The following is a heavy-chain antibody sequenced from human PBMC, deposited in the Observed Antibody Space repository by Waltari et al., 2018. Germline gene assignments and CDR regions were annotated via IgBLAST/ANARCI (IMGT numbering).Heavy chain of an antibody. V-gene: IGHV3-74*01. D-gene: IGHD1-26*01. J-gene: IGHJ4*02. Sequence: EVQLVESGGGLVQPGGSLRLSCAASGFTFSRFWMHWVRQAPGKGLVWVSRINSDGSSTSYADSVKGRFTISRDNAKNTLYLQMNSLRAEDTAVYYCASARYSGTYYNDYWGQGMLVTVSP. CDR3: ASARYSGTYYNDY. CDR2: INSDGSST. CDR1: GFTFSRFW.